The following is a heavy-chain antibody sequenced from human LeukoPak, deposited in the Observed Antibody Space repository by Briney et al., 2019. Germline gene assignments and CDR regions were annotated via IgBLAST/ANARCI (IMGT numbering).Heavy chain of an antibody. CDR2: INPNTGAT. CDR1: GYTFTAYY. V-gene: IGHV1-2*02. J-gene: IGHJ4*02. CDR3: ARDTSEHDYSGFGY. D-gene: IGHD4-23*01. Sequence: ASVKVSCKASGYTFTAYYIHWVRQAPGQGLEWMGWINPNTGATHHAQKFLGRVTLTRDTSISTAYMELSSLIDDTAMYYCARDTSEHDYSGFGYWGQGTLVTVSS.